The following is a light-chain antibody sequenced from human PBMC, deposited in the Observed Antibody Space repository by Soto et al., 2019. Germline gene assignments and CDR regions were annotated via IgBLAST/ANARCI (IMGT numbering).Light chain of an antibody. CDR3: SSYAGSNNLV. V-gene: IGLV2-8*01. CDR1: SSDVGGYNY. J-gene: IGLJ2*01. CDR2: EVS. Sequence: SALTQPPSASGSPGQSVTISCTGTSSDVGGYNYVSWYQQHPGKAPKLMIYEVSKRPSGVPDLFSGSKSGNTASLTVSGLQAEDEADYYCSSYAGSNNLVFGGGTQRTV.